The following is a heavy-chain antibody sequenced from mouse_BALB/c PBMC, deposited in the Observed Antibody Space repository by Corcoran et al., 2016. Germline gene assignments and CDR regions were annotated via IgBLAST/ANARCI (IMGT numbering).Heavy chain of an antibody. CDR1: GFNIKDYY. V-gene: IGHV14-1*02. J-gene: IGHJ2*01. Sequence: EVQLQQSGAELVRPGALVKLSCKASGFNIKDYYMHWVKQRPEQGLEWIGWIDPENGNTIYDPKFQGKASITADTSSNTAYLQLSSLTSDDTAVYYCARYYGNYYFDYWGQGTTLTVSS. CDR3: ARYYGNYYFDY. D-gene: IGHD2-1*01. CDR2: IDPENGNT.